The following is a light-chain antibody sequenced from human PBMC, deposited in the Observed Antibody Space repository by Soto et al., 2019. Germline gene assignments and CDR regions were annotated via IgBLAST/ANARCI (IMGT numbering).Light chain of an antibody. Sequence: DIVKTQSPYSLSVSLGERATINCKSGQSVLYSSNNKNYLAWYQQKPGQPPKLLIYWASTRESGVPDRFSGSGSGTDFTLTISSLQAEDVAVYYCQQYYSTPTWTFGQGTKVDIK. CDR3: QQYYSTPTWT. V-gene: IGKV4-1*01. CDR1: QSVLYSSNNKNY. CDR2: WAS. J-gene: IGKJ1*01.